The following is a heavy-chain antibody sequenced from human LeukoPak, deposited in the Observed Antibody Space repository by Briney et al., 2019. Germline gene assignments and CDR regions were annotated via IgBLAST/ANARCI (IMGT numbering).Heavy chain of an antibody. CDR3: ARIFIRNGYSSYFDC. Sequence: SETLSLTCTVSGFSLSSGHYWGWVRQPPGAGLEWIGSVYQSGTTYYNPSLKSRVTTSVDMSKNQFSLRLRPVTAADTAVYYCARIFIRNGYSSYFDCWGQGTLVTVSS. V-gene: IGHV4-38-2*02. D-gene: IGHD5-18*01. J-gene: IGHJ4*02. CDR1: GFSLSSGHY. CDR2: VYQSGTT.